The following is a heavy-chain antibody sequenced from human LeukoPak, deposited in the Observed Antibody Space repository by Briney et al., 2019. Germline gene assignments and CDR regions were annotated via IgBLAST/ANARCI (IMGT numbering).Heavy chain of an antibody. D-gene: IGHD4-17*01. Sequence: SETLSLTCTVSGYSISSGYYWGWIRQPPGKGLEWIGSIYHSGSTYYNPSLKSRVTISVDTSKNQFSLKLSSATAADTAVYYCARGFFDYGDTTWFDPWGQGTLVTVSS. V-gene: IGHV4-38-2*02. CDR3: ARGFFDYGDTTWFDP. CDR1: GYSISSGYY. CDR2: IYHSGST. J-gene: IGHJ5*02.